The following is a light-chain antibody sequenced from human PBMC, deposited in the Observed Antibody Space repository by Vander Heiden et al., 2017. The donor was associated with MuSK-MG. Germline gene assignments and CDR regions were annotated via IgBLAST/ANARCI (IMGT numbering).Light chain of an antibody. CDR2: DDS. J-gene: IGLJ2*01. CDR3: QVWDSSSDHRVV. Sequence: SYVLTQPPSVSVAPGKTARLTCGGNNIGSKRVHGYQQKQGQAPVLVVYDDSDRPSGIPERFSGSNSGNTATLTISRVEAGDEADDYCQVWDSSSDHRVVFGGGTKLTVL. CDR1: NIGSKR. V-gene: IGLV3-21*03.